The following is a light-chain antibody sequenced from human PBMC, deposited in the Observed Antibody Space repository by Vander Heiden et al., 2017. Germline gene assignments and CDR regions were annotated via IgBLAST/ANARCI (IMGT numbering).Light chain of an antibody. CDR1: SSNIGSNT. Sequence: QSVLTQPPSASGTPGQRVTISCSGSSSNIGSNTVNWYQQLPGTAPKRLIYSNKQRPSGVPDRFSGSKSGTSASLAISGLQSEDEADYYCAAWDDSLNGVFGGGTKLTVL. J-gene: IGLJ3*02. CDR2: SNK. CDR3: AAWDDSLNGV. V-gene: IGLV1-44*01.